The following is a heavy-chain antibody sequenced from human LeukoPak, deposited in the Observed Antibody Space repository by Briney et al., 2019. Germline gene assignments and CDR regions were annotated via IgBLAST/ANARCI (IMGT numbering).Heavy chain of an antibody. V-gene: IGHV1-69*13. CDR1: GYTFTSYD. CDR2: IIPIFGTA. CDR3: AKIYCSSNSCYDGRGWFDP. D-gene: IGHD2-2*01. J-gene: IGHJ5*02. Sequence: GASVKVSCKASGYTFTSYDINWVRQAPGQGLEWMGGIIPIFGTANYAQKFQGRVTITADESTSTAYMELSSLRSEDTAVYYCAKIYCSSNSCYDGRGWFDPWGQGTLSPSPQ.